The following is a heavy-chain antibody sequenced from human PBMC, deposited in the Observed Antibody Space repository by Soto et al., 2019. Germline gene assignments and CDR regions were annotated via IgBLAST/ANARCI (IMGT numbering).Heavy chain of an antibody. CDR1: GGSFSSYY. V-gene: IGHV4-34*01. CDR3: ARVERGLQGIASRPGLFDY. CDR2: IKHSGST. J-gene: IGHJ4*02. D-gene: IGHD6-6*01. Sequence: SETLSLTCAVYGGSFSSYYWRWIRQPPGKGLERIGEIKHSGSTNYNPSLKSRVTISVDTSKNHFSLKRCSVTAADTAVYYFARVERGLQGIASRPGLFDYWGKASLGTVS.